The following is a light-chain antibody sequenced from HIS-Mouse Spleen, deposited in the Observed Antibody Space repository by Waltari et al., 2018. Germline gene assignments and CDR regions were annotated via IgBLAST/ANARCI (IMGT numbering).Light chain of an antibody. CDR2: SNN. CDR1: SSNIGSNT. CDR3: AAWDDSLNGV. J-gene: IGLJ3*02. Sequence: QSVLTQPPSASGTPGQRVTISCSGSSSNIGSNTVNWYQQPPGTAPKLLIYSNNQRPSVVPDRFSGSKSGTSASLAISGLQSEDEADYYCAAWDDSLNGVFGGGTKLTVL. V-gene: IGLV1-44*01.